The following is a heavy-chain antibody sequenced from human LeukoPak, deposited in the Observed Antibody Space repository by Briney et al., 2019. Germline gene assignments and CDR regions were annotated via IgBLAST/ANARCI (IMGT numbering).Heavy chain of an antibody. CDR1: GFTFSSYS. D-gene: IGHD5-12*01. V-gene: IGHV3-21*01. CDR2: ISSSSSYI. Sequence: GGSLRLSCAASGFTFSSYSMNWVRQAPGKGLEWVSSISSSSSYIYYADSVKGRFTISRDNAKNSLYLQVNSLRAEDTAVYYCASGYDSYYFDYWGQGTLVTVSS. CDR3: ASGYDSYYFDY. J-gene: IGHJ4*02.